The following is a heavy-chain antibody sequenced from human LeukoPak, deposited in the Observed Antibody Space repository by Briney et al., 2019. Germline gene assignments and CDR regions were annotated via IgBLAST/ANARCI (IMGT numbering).Heavy chain of an antibody. J-gene: IGHJ4*02. CDR3: ATTKSSAYNYAGYSGYYFDY. CDR2: ISGSGSST. Sequence: GGSLRLSCAASEFTFFTYWMTWVRQAPGKGLEWVSAISGSGSSTYYSDSVKGRFTISRDNSKNTLFLQMSSLRAEDTAVYYCATTKSSAYNYAGYSGYYFDYWGQETLVTVSS. V-gene: IGHV3-23*01. D-gene: IGHD5-12*01. CDR1: EFTFFTYW.